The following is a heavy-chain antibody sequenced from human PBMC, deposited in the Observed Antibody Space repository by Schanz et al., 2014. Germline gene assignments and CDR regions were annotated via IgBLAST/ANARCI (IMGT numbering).Heavy chain of an antibody. CDR1: GFTFGGYA. CDR3: ASGGYCTNGVCNGGRNWFDP. J-gene: IGHJ5*02. CDR2: ISYDGSTK. D-gene: IGHD2-8*01. Sequence: QVQLLASGGGVVQPGRSLRLSCAVSGFTFGGYALHWVRQAPGKGLEWVAVISYDGSTKYYADSVKGRFTISRDNSKNTLYLQINSLRAEDTAVYYCASGGYCTNGVCNGGRNWFDPWGQGTLVTVSS. V-gene: IGHV3-30-3*01.